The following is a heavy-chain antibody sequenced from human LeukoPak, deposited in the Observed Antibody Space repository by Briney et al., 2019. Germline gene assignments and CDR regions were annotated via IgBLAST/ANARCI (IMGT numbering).Heavy chain of an antibody. CDR2: IYYSGST. J-gene: IGHJ3*02. V-gene: IGHV4-59*01. D-gene: IGHD2-2*01. CDR3: ARLDCSSTSCYWKANSRGAFDI. CDR1: GGSISSYY. Sequence: SETLSLTCTVSGGSISSYYWSWIRQPPGKGLEWIGYIYYSGSTNYNPSLKSRVTISVDTSKNQFSLKLSSVTAADTAVYYCARLDCSSTSCYWKANSRGAFDIWGQGTMVTVSS.